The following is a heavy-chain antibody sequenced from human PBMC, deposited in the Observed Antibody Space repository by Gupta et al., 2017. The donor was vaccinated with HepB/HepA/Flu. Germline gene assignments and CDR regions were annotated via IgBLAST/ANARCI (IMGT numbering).Heavy chain of an antibody. CDR3: ARGPKGYCSSTSCYNWYFDL. CDR2: INHSGST. J-gene: IGHJ2*01. D-gene: IGHD2-2*02. V-gene: IGHV4-34*01. Sequence: QVQLQQWGAGLLTPSETLSLTCAVYGGSFSGYYWSWIRQPPGKGLEWIGEINHSGSTNYNPSLKSRVTISVDTSKNQFSLKLSSVTAADTAVYYCARGPKGYCSSTSCYNWYFDLWGRGTLVTVSS. CDR1: GGSFSGYY.